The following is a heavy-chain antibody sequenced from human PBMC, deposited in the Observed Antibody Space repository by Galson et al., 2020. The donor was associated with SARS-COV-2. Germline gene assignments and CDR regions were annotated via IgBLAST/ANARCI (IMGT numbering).Heavy chain of an antibody. Sequence: SQTLSLTCAISGDSVSNNRAAWNWIRQSPSRGLEWLGRTYYRSKWYNDYAVSLKGRITINPDTSKNQFSLQLNSVTPDDTAVYYCTKDSSFGWYYFDYWGQGTLVTVSS. D-gene: IGHD6-19*01. V-gene: IGHV6-1*01. CDR1: GDSVSNNRAA. CDR2: TYYRSKWYN. CDR3: TKDSSFGWYYFDY. J-gene: IGHJ4*02.